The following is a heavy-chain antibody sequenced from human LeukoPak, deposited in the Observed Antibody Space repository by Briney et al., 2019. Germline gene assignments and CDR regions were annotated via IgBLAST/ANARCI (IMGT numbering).Heavy chain of an antibody. CDR3: ARDSRGQQLRGSMDV. Sequence: GGSLRLSWAAAGFNFSSYAMHWVRQAPGKRLAWVAVISYDGSNKYYADSVKGRFTTSRDNSKNTLYLQMNSLRAEDTAVYYCARDSRGQQLRGSMDVWGQGTTVTVSS. J-gene: IGHJ6*02. V-gene: IGHV3-30-3*01. CDR2: ISYDGSNK. D-gene: IGHD6-13*01. CDR1: GFNFSSYA.